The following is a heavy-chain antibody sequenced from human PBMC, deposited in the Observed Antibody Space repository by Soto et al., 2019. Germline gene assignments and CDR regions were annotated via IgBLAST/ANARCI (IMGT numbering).Heavy chain of an antibody. V-gene: IGHV4-59*01. CDR3: ARGIAARPGRFDY. J-gene: IGHJ4*02. D-gene: IGHD6-6*01. Sequence: PSETVSLTCTVSGGSISSYYWSWIRQPPGKGLEWIGYIYYSGGTNYNPSLKSRVTILVDTSKNQFSLKLSSVTAADTAVYYCARGIAARPGRFDYWGQGTLVTVSS. CDR1: GGSISSYY. CDR2: IYYSGGT.